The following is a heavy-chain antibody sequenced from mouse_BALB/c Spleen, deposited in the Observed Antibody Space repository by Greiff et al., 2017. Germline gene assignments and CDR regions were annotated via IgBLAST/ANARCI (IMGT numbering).Heavy chain of an antibody. D-gene: IGHD4-1*01. CDR3: ARDTWDQGAMDY. V-gene: IGHV7-3*02. CDR1: GFTFTDYY. J-gene: IGHJ4*01. CDR2: IRNKANGYTT. Sequence: EVKLMESGGGLVQPGGSLRLSCATSGFTFTDYYMSWVRQPPGKALEWLGFIRNKANGYTTEYSASVKGRFTISRDNSQSILYLQMNTLRAEDSATYYCARDTWDQGAMDYWGQGTSVTVSS.